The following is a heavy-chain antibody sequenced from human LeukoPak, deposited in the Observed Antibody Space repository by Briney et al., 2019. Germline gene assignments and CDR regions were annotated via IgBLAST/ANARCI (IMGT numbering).Heavy chain of an antibody. Sequence: ASVKVSCKASGYTFTGYYMHWVRQAPGQGLEWMGWVNPNSGGTNYAQKLQGRVTMTTDTSTSTAYMELRSLRSDDTAVYYCARDILGYYMDVWGKGTTVTISS. D-gene: IGHD3-9*01. V-gene: IGHV1-2*02. CDR3: ARDILGYYMDV. CDR2: VNPNSGGT. CDR1: GYTFTGYY. J-gene: IGHJ6*03.